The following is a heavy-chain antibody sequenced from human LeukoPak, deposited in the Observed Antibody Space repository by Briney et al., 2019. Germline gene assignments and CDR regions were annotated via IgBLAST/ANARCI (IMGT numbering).Heavy chain of an antibody. J-gene: IGHJ6*02. V-gene: IGHV3-53*04. D-gene: IGHD3-3*01. CDR1: GFTVSSNY. CDR3: ARDPQYYDFWSGYYV. Sequence: GGSLRLSCAASGFTVSSNYMRWVRQAPGKGLEWVSVIYSGGSTYYADSVKGRFTISRHNSKNTLYLQMNSLRAEDTAVYYCARDPQYYDFWSGYYVWGQGTTVTVSS. CDR2: IYSGGST.